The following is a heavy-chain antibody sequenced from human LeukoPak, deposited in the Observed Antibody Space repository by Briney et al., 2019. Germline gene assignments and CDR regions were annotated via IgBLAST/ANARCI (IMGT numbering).Heavy chain of an antibody. V-gene: IGHV1-69*13. Sequence: SVKVSCKASGGTFSSYAISWVRQAPGQGLEWMGGIIPIFGTANYAQKFQGRVTITADESTSTAYMELSSLRSEDTAVYYCARDHYSVADYYYGMDVWGQGTTVTVSS. CDR1: GGTFSSYA. J-gene: IGHJ6*02. CDR2: IIPIFGTA. CDR3: ARDHYSVADYYYGMDV. D-gene: IGHD4-11*01.